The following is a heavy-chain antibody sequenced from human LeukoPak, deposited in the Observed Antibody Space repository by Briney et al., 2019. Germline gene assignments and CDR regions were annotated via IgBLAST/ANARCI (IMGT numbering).Heavy chain of an antibody. D-gene: IGHD2-15*01. CDR3: ARPLTYCSGGSCYGNWFDP. CDR1: GGSLSSGGYY. CDR2: IYYSGST. V-gene: IGHV4-31*03. Sequence: PSQTLSLTCTVSGGSLSSGGYYWSWIRQHPGKGLEWIGYIYYSGSTYYNPSLKSRVTISVDTSKNQFSLSLSSVTAADTAVYYCARPLTYCSGGSCYGNWFDPWGQGTLVTVSS. J-gene: IGHJ5*02.